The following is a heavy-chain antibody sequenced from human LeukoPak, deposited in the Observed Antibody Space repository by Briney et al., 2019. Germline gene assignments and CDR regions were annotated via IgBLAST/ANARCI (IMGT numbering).Heavy chain of an antibody. CDR2: MRPDGSER. J-gene: IGHJ4*02. V-gene: IGHV3-7*01. D-gene: IGHD4-17*01. CDR1: GFSFTAYY. Sequence: GGSLRLSCAASGFSFTAYYLTWVRRAPGKGLEWVANMRPDGSERYYLDSVKGRFTISRDNAKNSLYLQMNSLRAEDTAVYYCARSYGDYFDYWGQGTLVTVSS. CDR3: ARSYGDYFDY.